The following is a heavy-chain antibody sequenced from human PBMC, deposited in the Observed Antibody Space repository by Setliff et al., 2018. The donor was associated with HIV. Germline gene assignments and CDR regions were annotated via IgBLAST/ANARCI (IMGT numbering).Heavy chain of an antibody. J-gene: IGHJ3*01. V-gene: IGHV1-69*04. Sequence: SVKVSCKASGGTFSAYAVNWVRQAPGQGLEWMGRIISILGTPNYSHKFQGRVTITADKSTTTTYMELSSLRSDDTAIYYCARDFHVLEYCSADSCPYDASDVWGQGTMVTVSS. D-gene: IGHD2-15*01. CDR2: IISILGTP. CDR3: ARDFHVLEYCSADSCPYDASDV. CDR1: GGTFSAYA.